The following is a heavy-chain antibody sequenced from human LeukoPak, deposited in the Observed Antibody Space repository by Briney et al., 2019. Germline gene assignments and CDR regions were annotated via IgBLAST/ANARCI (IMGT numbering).Heavy chain of an antibody. CDR2: ISDSGGST. J-gene: IGHJ6*02. D-gene: IGHD2-15*01. V-gene: IGHV3-64D*09. CDR3: VRGYSFGPYGMDV. CDR1: GTPFRSYA. Sequence: PGGSLRFSGSAFGTPFRSYATHWVSKAPGKGLEYVSAISDSGGSTYYADSVKGRFTISRDNSKNTLYLQMSSLRAEDTAVYFCVRGYSFGPYGMDVWGQGTTVTVSS.